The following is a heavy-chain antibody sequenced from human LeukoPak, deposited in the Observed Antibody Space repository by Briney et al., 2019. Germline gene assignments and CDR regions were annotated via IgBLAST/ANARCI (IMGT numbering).Heavy chain of an antibody. CDR2: IYYSGST. CDR3: ARLHTTMVRGYYYYYYMDV. CDR1: GFSFSSYS. D-gene: IGHD3-10*01. V-gene: IGHV4-59*12. Sequence: GSLRLSCAASGFSFSSYSMNWVRQPPGKGLEWIGYIYYSGSTNYNPSLKSRVTISVHTSKNQFSLKLSSVTAADTAVYYCARLHTTMVRGYYYYYYMDVWGKGTTVTISS. J-gene: IGHJ6*03.